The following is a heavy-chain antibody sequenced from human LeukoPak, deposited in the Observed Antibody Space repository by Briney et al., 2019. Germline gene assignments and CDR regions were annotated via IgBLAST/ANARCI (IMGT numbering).Heavy chain of an antibody. D-gene: IGHD1-20*01. Sequence: QPGGSLRLSCAASGFTFSTYWMTWVRQAPGKGLEWVSAISGSGGSTYYADSVKGRFTISRDNSKNTLYLQMNSLRAEDTAVYYCAKSITNLDAFDIWGQGTMVTVSS. J-gene: IGHJ3*02. CDR1: GFTFSTYW. CDR3: AKSITNLDAFDI. V-gene: IGHV3-23*01. CDR2: ISGSGGST.